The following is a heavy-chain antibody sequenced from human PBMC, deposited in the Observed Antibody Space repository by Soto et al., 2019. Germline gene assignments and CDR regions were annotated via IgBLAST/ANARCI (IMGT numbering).Heavy chain of an antibody. V-gene: IGHV4-59*08. CDR2: IYFSGST. CDR3: ARRYGGAVDY. CDR1: GGSISNYY. D-gene: IGHD3-10*01. J-gene: IGHJ4*02. Sequence: QVQLQESGPGLVKPSETLSLTCTVSGGSISNYYWSWIRQPPGKGLEWIGYIYFSGSTNYNPSLKSRVTLSVDTSTNQFSLKLSSVTAADTAVYYCARRYGGAVDYWGQGTLVTVSS.